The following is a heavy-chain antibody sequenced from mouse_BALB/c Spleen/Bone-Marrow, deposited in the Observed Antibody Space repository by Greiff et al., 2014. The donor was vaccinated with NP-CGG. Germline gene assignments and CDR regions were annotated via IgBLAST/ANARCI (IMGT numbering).Heavy chain of an antibody. CDR2: IHPSVIET. J-gene: IGHJ3*01. CDR3: TRGEITAFDN. V-gene: IGHV1S82*01. D-gene: IGHD1-1*01. Sequence: QVQLQQSGAELVRPGASVKLSCKASGYSFTIYWMNWVKQRPGQGLEWIGMIHPSVIETRLNQKFKDKTTLTVDKSSNTAYMQLSSPTSKNSTVYYCTRGEITAFDNWGQGTLITVSA. CDR1: GYSFTIYW.